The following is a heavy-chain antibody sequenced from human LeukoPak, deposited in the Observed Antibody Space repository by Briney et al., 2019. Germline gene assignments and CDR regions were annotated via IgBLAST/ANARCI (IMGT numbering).Heavy chain of an antibody. J-gene: IGHJ3*02. Sequence: SETLSLTCTVSGGSISSGRYYWSWIRQPPGKGLEWIGEINHSGSTNYKPSLKSRVTISVDTPKNQFSLKLSSVTAADTAVYYCARGLHTSGAFDIWGQGTMVTVSS. D-gene: IGHD3-10*01. V-gene: IGHV4-39*07. CDR2: INHSGST. CDR1: GGSISSGRYY. CDR3: ARGLHTSGAFDI.